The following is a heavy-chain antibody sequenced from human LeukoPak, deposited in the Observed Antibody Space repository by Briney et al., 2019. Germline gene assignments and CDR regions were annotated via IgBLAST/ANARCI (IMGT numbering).Heavy chain of an antibody. CDR2: ISYDGSNK. D-gene: IGHD6-13*01. Sequence: YPAGSLRLSCAASGFTFSSYAMHWVRQAPGKGLEWVAVISYDGSNKYYADSVKGRFTISRDNSKNTLYLQMNSLRAEDTAVYYCARVSSSSWQAYDYWGQGTLVTVSS. CDR3: ARVSSSSWQAYDY. J-gene: IGHJ4*02. CDR1: GFTFSSYA. V-gene: IGHV3-30-3*01.